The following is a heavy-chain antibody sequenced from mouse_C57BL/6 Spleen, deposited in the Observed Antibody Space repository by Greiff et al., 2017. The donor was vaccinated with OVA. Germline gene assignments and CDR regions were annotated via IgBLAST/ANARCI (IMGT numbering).Heavy chain of an antibody. CDR2: IDPSDSYT. D-gene: IGHD1-1*01. V-gene: IGHV1-50*01. Sequence: QVQLQQPGAELVKPGASVKLSCKASGYTFTSYWMQWVKQRPGQGLEWIGEIDPSDSYTNYNQKFKGKATLTVDTSSSTAYMQLSSLTSEDSAVYYCARLYYYGSSLYAMDYWGQGTSVTVSS. J-gene: IGHJ4*01. CDR1: GYTFTSYW. CDR3: ARLYYYGSSLYAMDY.